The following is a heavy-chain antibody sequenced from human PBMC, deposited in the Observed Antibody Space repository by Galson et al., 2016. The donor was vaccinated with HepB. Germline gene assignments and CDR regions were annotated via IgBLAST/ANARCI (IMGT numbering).Heavy chain of an antibody. V-gene: IGHV3-7*03. Sequence: SLRLSCAVSGFTFSHHYMSWVRQAPGKGLEWVATIREDGSDKYYVESVKGRFTISRDNAKNSLYLQLNSLRAEDTPTYYCARDHLVGDVFRFPAPRSSGHYFFDHWGQGTQVTVSS. CDR1: GFTFSHHY. CDR2: IREDGSDK. CDR3: ARDHLVGDVFRFPAPRSSGHYFFDH. D-gene: IGHD3-3*01. J-gene: IGHJ4*02.